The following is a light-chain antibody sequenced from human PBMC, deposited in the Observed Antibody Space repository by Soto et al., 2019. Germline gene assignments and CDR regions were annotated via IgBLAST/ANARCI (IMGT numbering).Light chain of an antibody. CDR2: GNS. Sequence: QLVLTQPPSVSGAPGQRVTISCTGSSSNIGAGYDVHWYQQLPGTAPKLLTYGNSNRPSGVPDRLSGSKSGTSASLAITGLQAEDEADYYCQSYDSSLSGWVFGGGTKLTVL. CDR1: SSNIGAGYD. CDR3: QSYDSSLSGWV. V-gene: IGLV1-40*01. J-gene: IGLJ3*02.